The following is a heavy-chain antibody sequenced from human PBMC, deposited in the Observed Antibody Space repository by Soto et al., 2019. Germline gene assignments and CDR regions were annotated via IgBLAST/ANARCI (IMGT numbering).Heavy chain of an antibody. Sequence: ASVKVSCKTSGYTFSNYGITWVRQAPGQPLEWLGWISLYSDGTSYAQKFRGRVSMTTDTSTTTAYMELRSLRSDDTAVYYCARVVPGAEVWFGPWGQGTMVTVYS. CDR2: ISLYSDGT. CDR3: ARVVPGAEVWFGP. J-gene: IGHJ5*02. CDR1: GYTFSNYG. V-gene: IGHV1-18*01.